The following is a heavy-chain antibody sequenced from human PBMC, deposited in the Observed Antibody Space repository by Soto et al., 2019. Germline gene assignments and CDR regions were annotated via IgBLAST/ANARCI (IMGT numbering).Heavy chain of an antibody. CDR1: GFTVSSNY. Sequence: GWSLRLSCAASGFTVSSNYMSWVRQAPGKGLEWVSVIYSGGSTYYADSVKGRFTISRDNSKNTLYLQMNSLRAEDTAVYYCTTDCSPSYYYGMDVWGQGTTVTVSS. D-gene: IGHD2-21*01. V-gene: IGHV3-53*01. J-gene: IGHJ6*02. CDR3: TTDCSPSYYYGMDV. CDR2: IYSGGST.